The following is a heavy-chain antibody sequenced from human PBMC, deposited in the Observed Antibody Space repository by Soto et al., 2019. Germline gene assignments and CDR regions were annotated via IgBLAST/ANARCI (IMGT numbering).Heavy chain of an antibody. CDR1: GGTFSSYA. J-gene: IGHJ6*02. CDR2: IIPIFGTA. V-gene: IGHV1-69*13. D-gene: IGHD6-13*01. CDR3: ARAAGLAAAVDV. Sequence: SVKVSCKASGGTFSSYAISWVRQAPGQGLEWMGGIIPIFGTANYAQKFQGGVTITADESTSTAYMELSSLRSEDTAVYYCARAAGLAAAVDVWGQGTTVTVSS.